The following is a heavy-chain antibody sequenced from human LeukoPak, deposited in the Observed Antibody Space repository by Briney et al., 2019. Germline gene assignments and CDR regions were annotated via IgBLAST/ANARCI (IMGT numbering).Heavy chain of an antibody. V-gene: IGHV1-2*02. J-gene: IGHJ4*02. CDR3: ARLKGRGY. Sequence: ASVKVSCKASGYTFTSYGISWVRQAPGQGLEWMGWINPNSGGTNYAQKFQGRVTMTRDTSISTAYMELSRLRSDDTAVYYCARLKGRGYWGQGTLVTVSS. CDR2: INPNSGGT. CDR1: GYTFTSYG.